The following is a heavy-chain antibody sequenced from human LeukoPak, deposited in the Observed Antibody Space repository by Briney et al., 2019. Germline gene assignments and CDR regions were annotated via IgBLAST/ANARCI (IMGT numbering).Heavy chain of an antibody. V-gene: IGHV1-2*02. Sequence: ASVKVSCKASGYTFTGYYIHWVRQAPGQGLEWMGWISPNSGGRNYAQKFQGRVTMTRDTSISTAYMELSRLRSDDTAVYYCARDYCSGGSCYSDAFDIWGQGTMVTVSS. CDR3: ARDYCSGGSCYSDAFDI. J-gene: IGHJ3*02. CDR1: GYTFTGYY. D-gene: IGHD2-15*01. CDR2: ISPNSGGR.